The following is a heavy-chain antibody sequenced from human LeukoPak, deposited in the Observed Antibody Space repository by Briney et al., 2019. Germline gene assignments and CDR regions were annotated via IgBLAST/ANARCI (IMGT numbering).Heavy chain of an antibody. D-gene: IGHD6-13*01. Sequence: PSETLSLTCTVSGGSISSSSYYWGWIRQPPGKGLEWIGYIYYSGSTNYNPSLKSRVTISVDTSKNQFSLKLSSVTAADTAVYYCARRSPYSSSWYDYYYGMDVWGQGTTVTVSS. CDR3: ARRSPYSSSWYDYYYGMDV. J-gene: IGHJ6*02. CDR1: GGSISSSSYY. CDR2: IYYSGST. V-gene: IGHV4-61*05.